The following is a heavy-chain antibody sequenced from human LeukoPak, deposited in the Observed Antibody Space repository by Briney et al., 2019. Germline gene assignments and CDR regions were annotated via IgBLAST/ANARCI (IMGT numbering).Heavy chain of an antibody. J-gene: IGHJ4*02. CDR2: IYYSGST. CDR3: ARRRDYYDSSGYYSLYYFDY. V-gene: IGHV4-39*01. Sequence: SETLSLTCTVSGGSISSSSYYWGWIRQPPVKGLEWIGSIYYSGSTYYNPSLKSRVTISVDTSRNQFSLKLSSVTAADTAVYYCARRRDYYDSSGYYSLYYFDYWGQGTLVTVSS. D-gene: IGHD3-22*01. CDR1: GGSISSSSYY.